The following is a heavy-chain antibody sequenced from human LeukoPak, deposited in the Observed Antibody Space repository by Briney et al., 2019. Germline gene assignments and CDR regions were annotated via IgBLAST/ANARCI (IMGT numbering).Heavy chain of an antibody. CDR1: GGSISSSSYY. J-gene: IGHJ6*04. CDR2: IYYSGST. Sequence: SETLSPTCTVSGGSISSSSYYWGWIRQPPGKGLEWIGSIYYSGSTYYNPSLKSRITISVDTSKNQFSLKLSSVTAADTAVYYCASIAAAGTLQVDVWGKGTTVTVSS. D-gene: IGHD6-13*01. CDR3: ASIAAAGTLQVDV. V-gene: IGHV4-39*01.